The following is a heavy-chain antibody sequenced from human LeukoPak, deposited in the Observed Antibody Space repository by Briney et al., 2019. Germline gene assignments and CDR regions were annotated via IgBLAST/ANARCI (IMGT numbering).Heavy chain of an antibody. CDR3: VRNGGSLDY. V-gene: IGHV3-7*01. Sequence: GGSLRLSCAASGFTVSSNYMSWVRQAPGKGPEWVANIDQDGSAKNYVDSVKGRFSISRDNAKNSLILQMNSLRDEDTAVYYCVRNGGSLDYWGQGTLVTVSS. CDR2: IDQDGSAK. CDR1: GFTVSSNY. D-gene: IGHD3-10*01. J-gene: IGHJ4*02.